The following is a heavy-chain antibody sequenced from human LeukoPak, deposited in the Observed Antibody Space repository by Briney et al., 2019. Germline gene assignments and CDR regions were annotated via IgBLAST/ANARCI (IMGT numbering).Heavy chain of an antibody. J-gene: IGHJ5*02. CDR1: GGSITSHY. CDR3: ARQRLVTSSFDP. Sequence: SETLSLTCTVSGGSITSHYWNWIRQSPGKELEWIGYISNSGSTAYNPSLKGRLTISVDTSKSQFSLKLTSVTVADTAVYYCARQRLVTSSFDPWGQGTLVTVSS. V-gene: IGHV4-59*08. CDR2: ISNSGST. D-gene: IGHD2-21*01.